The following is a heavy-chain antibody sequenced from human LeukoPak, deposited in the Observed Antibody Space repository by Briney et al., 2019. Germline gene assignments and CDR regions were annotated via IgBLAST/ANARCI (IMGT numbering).Heavy chain of an antibody. Sequence: SETLSLTCTVSGGSIGSYYWSWIRQPPGKGLEWIGYIYYSGSTNYNPSLRSRVTISVDTSKNQFSLKLSSVTAADTAVYYCASSGIAVAGSIDYWGQGTLVTVSS. V-gene: IGHV4-59*08. CDR3: ASSGIAVAGSIDY. CDR1: GGSIGSYY. D-gene: IGHD6-19*01. CDR2: IYYSGST. J-gene: IGHJ4*02.